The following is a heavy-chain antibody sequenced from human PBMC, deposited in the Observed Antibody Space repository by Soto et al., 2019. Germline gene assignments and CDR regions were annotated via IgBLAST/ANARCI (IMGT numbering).Heavy chain of an antibody. CDR3: VKVSLPYDSSGYYYADSFDY. V-gene: IGHV3-64D*08. J-gene: IGHJ4*02. CDR1: GFTSSSYA. Sequence: PGGLLRLSCSAAGFTSSSYASHWVRKKTGKGLEYVSAISSNGGSTYYADSVKGRFTISRDNSKNTLYLQMSSLRAEDTAVYYCVKVSLPYDSSGYYYADSFDYWGQGTLVTVSS. D-gene: IGHD3-22*01. CDR2: ISSNGGST.